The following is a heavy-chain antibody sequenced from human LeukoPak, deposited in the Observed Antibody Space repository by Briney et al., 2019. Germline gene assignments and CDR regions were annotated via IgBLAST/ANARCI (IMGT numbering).Heavy chain of an antibody. D-gene: IGHD2-21*02. V-gene: IGHV3-48*01. CDR2: ISSSSSTI. J-gene: IGHJ4*02. CDR3: AKVPLVTAFKYFDY. CDR1: EFTFSSYN. Sequence: PGGSLRLSCAASEFTFSSYNMNWVRQAPGKGLEWVSYISSSSSTIYYADSVKGRFTISRDNAKNTLYLQMNSLRAEDTAVYYCAKVPLVTAFKYFDYWGQGTLVTVSS.